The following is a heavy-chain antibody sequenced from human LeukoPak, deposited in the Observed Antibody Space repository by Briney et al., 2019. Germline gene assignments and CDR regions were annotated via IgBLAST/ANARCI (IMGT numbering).Heavy chain of an antibody. D-gene: IGHD1-1*01. CDR2: IYYSGST. CDR1: GGSISSYY. J-gene: IGHJ4*02. V-gene: IGHV4-59*01. CDR3: ARDRIPGDY. Sequence: SETPSLTCTVSGGSISSYYWSWIRQPPGKGLGWIGYIYYSGSTNYNPSLKSRVTISVDTSKNQFSLKLSSVTAADTAVYYCARDRIPGDYWGQGTLVTVSS.